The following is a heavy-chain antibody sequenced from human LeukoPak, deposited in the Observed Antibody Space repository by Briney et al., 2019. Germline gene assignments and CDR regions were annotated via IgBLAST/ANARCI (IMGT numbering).Heavy chain of an antibody. CDR3: ARARALWFGEGVAFDI. V-gene: IGHV3-30*04. Sequence: GGSLRLSCAASGFTFSSYAMHWVRQAPGKGLEWVAVISYDGSNKYYADSVKGRFTISRDNSKNTLYLQMNSLRAEDTAVYYCARARALWFGEGVAFDIWGQGTMVTVSS. CDR2: ISYDGSNK. J-gene: IGHJ3*02. CDR1: GFTFSSYA. D-gene: IGHD3-10*01.